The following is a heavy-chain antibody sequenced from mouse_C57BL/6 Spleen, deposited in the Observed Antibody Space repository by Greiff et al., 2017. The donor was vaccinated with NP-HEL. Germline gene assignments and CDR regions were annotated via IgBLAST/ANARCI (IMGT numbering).Heavy chain of an antibody. Sequence: QVQLKQSGAELAKPGASVKLSCKASGYTFTSYWMHWVKQRPGQGLEWIGYINPSSGYTKYNQKFKDKATLTADKSSSTAYMQLSSLTYEDSAVYYCAREAIYDGYGMDYWGQGTSVTVSS. D-gene: IGHD2-3*01. CDR2: INPSSGYT. J-gene: IGHJ4*01. CDR1: GYTFTSYW. V-gene: IGHV1-7*01. CDR3: AREAIYDGYGMDY.